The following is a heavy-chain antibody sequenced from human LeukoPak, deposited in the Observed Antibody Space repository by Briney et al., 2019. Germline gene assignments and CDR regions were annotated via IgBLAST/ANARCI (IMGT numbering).Heavy chain of an antibody. CDR2: IYSDGRT. V-gene: IGHV3-53*01. D-gene: IGHD6-6*01. CDR1: AFIVSSSY. J-gene: IGHJ4*02. Sequence: PGGSLRLSCAASAFIVSSSYMGWVRPAPAKGQEWVSYIYSDGRTFYADSVKGRFTTSRDSSKNTLYFQMNSLRAEDTAVYYCASGFSRAARRSPFDYWGQGTLVTVSS. CDR3: ASGFSRAARRSPFDY.